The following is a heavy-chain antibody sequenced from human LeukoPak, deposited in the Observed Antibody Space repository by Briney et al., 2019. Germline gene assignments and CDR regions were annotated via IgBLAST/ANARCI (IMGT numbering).Heavy chain of an antibody. J-gene: IGHJ4*02. CDR3: ARVQTMVDYYFDY. D-gene: IGHD4/OR15-4a*01. V-gene: IGHV3-48*03. Sequence: GGSLRLSCAASGFTFSSYEMNWVRQAPGKGLEWVSYISSSGSTIYYADSVKGRFTISRDSAKNSLYLQMNSLRAEDTAVYYCARVQTMVDYYFDYWGQGTLVTVSS. CDR1: GFTFSSYE. CDR2: ISSSGSTI.